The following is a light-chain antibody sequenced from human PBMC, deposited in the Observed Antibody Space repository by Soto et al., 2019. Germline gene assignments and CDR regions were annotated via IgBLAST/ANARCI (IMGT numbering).Light chain of an antibody. CDR2: AAS. Sequence: DIHLTQSPSTLSASVGYRFTITCRASQTISDFLNWYQHKPGKAPKLLIYAASSLQGGVPSRFSGSGSGTNFTLTISGLPPEDFETYFCQQSFSNPRTFGQGTKVDIK. J-gene: IGKJ1*01. CDR1: QTISDF. V-gene: IGKV1-39*01. CDR3: QQSFSNPRT.